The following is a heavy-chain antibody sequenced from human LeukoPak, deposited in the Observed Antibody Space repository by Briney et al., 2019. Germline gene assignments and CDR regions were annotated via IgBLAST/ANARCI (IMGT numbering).Heavy chain of an antibody. Sequence: SETLSLTCSVSGGSISSYYWSWIRQPAGKGREWIGRIYTTGNTDYNPSLKSRVTMSVDTSKNQSSLNLSSVTAADTAVYYCASDARGWSGYDYCGQGTLVTVSS. D-gene: IGHD3-3*01. V-gene: IGHV4-4*07. J-gene: IGHJ4*02. CDR2: IYTTGNT. CDR1: GGSISSYY. CDR3: ASDARGWSGYDY.